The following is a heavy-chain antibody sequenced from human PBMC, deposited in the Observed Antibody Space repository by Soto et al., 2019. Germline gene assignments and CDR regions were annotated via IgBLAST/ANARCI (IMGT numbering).Heavy chain of an antibody. CDR1: GFALSSYS. J-gene: IGHJ4*02. Sequence: GRSRRLSGTGSGFALSSYSMSWVRQAPGKGLDGFSGFSTGSHGGTTYYAATVKARFTISRDNSKNTLFLPMNSLRTEHTAIYYFAKKVNSCSGRQYFDYWGQGTLVTVSS. CDR3: AKKVNSCSGRQYFDY. CDR2: FSTGSHGGTT. V-gene: IGHV3-23*01. D-gene: IGHD3-10*02.